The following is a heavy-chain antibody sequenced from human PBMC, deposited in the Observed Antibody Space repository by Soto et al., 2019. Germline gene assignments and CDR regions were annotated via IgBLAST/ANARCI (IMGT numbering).Heavy chain of an antibody. V-gene: IGHV3-7*04. CDR1: GFTFSSYW. J-gene: IGHJ4*02. Sequence: EVQLVESGGGLVQPGGSLRLSCVASGFTFSSYWMSWVRQAPGKGLEWLTNIRQDEREKNYVDSVKGRFTISRDNAKNSLYLEMDSLRVDDTAVYYCARDSGTYYDSSGAFDFWGQGTLVTVSS. CDR3: ARDSGTYYDSSGAFDF. D-gene: IGHD3-22*01. CDR2: IRQDEREK.